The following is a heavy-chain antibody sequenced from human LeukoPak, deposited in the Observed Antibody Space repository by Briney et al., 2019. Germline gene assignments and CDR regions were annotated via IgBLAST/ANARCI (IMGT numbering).Heavy chain of an antibody. CDR2: SYYTGST. V-gene: IGHV4-59*02. J-gene: IGHJ4*02. D-gene: IGHD5-12*01. Sequence: SETLSLTCTVSGGSVSTYPWGWIRQPPGKGLEWIGYSYYTGSTNYNPSLTGRVTISVDMSKNQFSLKLISVTAADTAVYHCARVRGGYDAIDHWGQGTLVTVSS. CDR1: GGSVSTYP. CDR3: ARVRGGYDAIDH.